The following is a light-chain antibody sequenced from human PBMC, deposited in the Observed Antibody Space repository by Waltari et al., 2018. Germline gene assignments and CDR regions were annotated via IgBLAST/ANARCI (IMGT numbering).Light chain of an antibody. J-gene: IGLJ2*01. CDR1: YSNIRRFDF. V-gene: IGLV2-11*01. CDR3: CSYAGSFDLV. Sequence: QSALAQPPSVSGSPGQSVTVSCAGDYSNIRRFDFVSWYPPHPGKVPKLLIYDFRKRRSGVSARFSGSKAGNTASLTISGLQAEDEADYYCCSYAGSFDLVFGGGTKLTVL. CDR2: DFR.